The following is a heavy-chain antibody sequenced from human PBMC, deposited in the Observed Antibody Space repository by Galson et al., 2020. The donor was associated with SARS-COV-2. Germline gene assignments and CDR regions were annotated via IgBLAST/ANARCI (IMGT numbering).Heavy chain of an antibody. CDR3: ASMYNRYWYWSTNKYHFDY. CDR2: MNPNSRNT. D-gene: IGHD2-8*02. V-gene: IGHV1-8*02. Sequence: ASVKVSCKASGYTFRSYDINWVRQAPGRGLEWMGWMNPNSRNTGFAQKFQGRVTLTMDTSISTAYMELSSLKSEDTAVYYCASMYNRYWYWSTNKYHFDYWCQGTLVTVSS. J-gene: IGHJ4*02. CDR1: GYTFRSYD.